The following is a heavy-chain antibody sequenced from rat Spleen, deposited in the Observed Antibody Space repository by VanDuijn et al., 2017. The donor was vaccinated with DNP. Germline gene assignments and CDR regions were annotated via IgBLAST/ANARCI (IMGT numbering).Heavy chain of an antibody. CDR2: MSTGGGNI. D-gene: IGHD5-1*01. CDR1: GFIFSNYY. Sequence: EVQLVESGGDLVQPGRSMKLSCEASGFIFSNYYMAWVRQAQTRGLEWVAAMSTGGGNIYYRDSVKGRFTIARENAKSTLYLQMDSLRFEDTATYYCVRGLGARFDYWGHGVMVTVSS. J-gene: IGHJ2*01. CDR3: VRGLGARFDY. V-gene: IGHV5-25*01.